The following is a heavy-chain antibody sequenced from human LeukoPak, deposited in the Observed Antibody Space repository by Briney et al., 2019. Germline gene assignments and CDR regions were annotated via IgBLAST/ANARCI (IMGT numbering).Heavy chain of an antibody. Sequence: SVKVSCKASGGTFSSYAISWVRQAPEQGLEWMGGIIPIFGTANYAQKFQGRVTITADESTSTAYMELSSLRSEDTAVYYCAREGDYYDSSGYWDDAFDIWGQGTMVTVSS. D-gene: IGHD3-22*01. CDR2: IIPIFGTA. V-gene: IGHV1-69*13. CDR1: GGTFSSYA. CDR3: AREGDYYDSSGYWDDAFDI. J-gene: IGHJ3*02.